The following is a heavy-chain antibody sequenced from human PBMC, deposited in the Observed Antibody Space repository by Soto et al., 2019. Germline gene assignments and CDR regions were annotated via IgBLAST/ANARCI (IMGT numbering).Heavy chain of an antibody. CDR3: ANGYCSSTSCQDYYYYYGMDV. V-gene: IGHV5-51*01. J-gene: IGHJ6*02. D-gene: IGHD2-2*03. CDR1: GYTFTDYW. CDR2: IYPGDSDT. Sequence: GESLKISCKGSGYTFTDYWIGWVRQLPGKGLEWMGIIYPGDSDTRYSPSFQGHVTITVDKSTNTLYLQMNSLRAEDTAVYYCANGYCSSTSCQDYYYYYGMDVWGQGTTVTVSS.